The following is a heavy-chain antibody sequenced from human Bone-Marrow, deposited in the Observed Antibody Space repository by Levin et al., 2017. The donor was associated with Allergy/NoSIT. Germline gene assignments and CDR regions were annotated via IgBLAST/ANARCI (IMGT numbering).Heavy chain of an antibody. V-gene: IGHV3-30-3*01. Sequence: GESLKISCAASGFTFSSYAMHWVRQAPGKGLEWVAVISYDGSNKYYADSVKGRFTISRDNSKNTLYLQMNSLRAEDTAVYYCARAMGTRSIFDYWGQGTLVTVSS. CDR3: ARAMGTRSIFDY. CDR2: ISYDGSNK. D-gene: IGHD7-27*01. CDR1: GFTFSSYA. J-gene: IGHJ4*02.